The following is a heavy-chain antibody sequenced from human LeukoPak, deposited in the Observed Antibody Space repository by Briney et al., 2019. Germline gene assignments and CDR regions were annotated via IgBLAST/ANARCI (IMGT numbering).Heavy chain of an antibody. CDR3: AREREWELRVYYYYMDV. J-gene: IGHJ6*03. CDR2: ISSSSSTI. D-gene: IGHD1-26*01. V-gene: IGHV3-11*04. Sequence: GGSLRLSCEASGLTFSDHYMDWVRQAPGKGLEWVSYISSSSSTIYYADSVKGRFTISRDNAKNSLYLQTNSLRAEDTAVYYWAREREWELRVYYYYMDVWGKGTTVTVSS. CDR1: GLTFSDHY.